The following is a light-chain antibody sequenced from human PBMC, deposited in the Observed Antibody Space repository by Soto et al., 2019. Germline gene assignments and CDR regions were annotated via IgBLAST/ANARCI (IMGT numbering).Light chain of an antibody. V-gene: IGKV1-5*03. CDR3: QQYNSYPIT. CDR2: KAS. CDR1: QGISSY. Sequence: HLTQSPSSLSASVGDRVTITCRASQGISSYLAWYQQKPGKAPKLLIYKASSLESGVPSRFSGSGSGTEFTLTISSLQPDDFATYYCQQYNSYPITFGQGTRLEI. J-gene: IGKJ5*01.